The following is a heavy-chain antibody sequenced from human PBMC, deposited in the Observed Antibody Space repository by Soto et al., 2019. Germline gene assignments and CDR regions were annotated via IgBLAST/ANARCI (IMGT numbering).Heavy chain of an antibody. V-gene: IGHV3-23*01. CDR2: ISGSGGST. Sequence: LRLSCAASGFTFSSYAMSWVRQAPGKGLEWVSAISGSGGSTYYADSVKGRFTISRDNSKNTLYLQMNSLRAEDTAVYYCAKLGQLDRVHGWFDPWGQGTLVTSPQ. CDR1: GFTFSSYA. D-gene: IGHD6-6*01. J-gene: IGHJ5*02. CDR3: AKLGQLDRVHGWFDP.